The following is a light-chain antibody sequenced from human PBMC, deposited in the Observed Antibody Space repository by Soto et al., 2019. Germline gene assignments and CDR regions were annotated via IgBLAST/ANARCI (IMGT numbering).Light chain of an antibody. Sequence: EIVITQSPSTLSVVPGERATLSCRASQSVSSSYLAWYQQKPGQAPRLLIYGASSRATGIPDRFSGSGSGTDFTLTISRLEPEDFAVYYCQQYGRTFGQGTKVDIK. CDR1: QSVSSSY. J-gene: IGKJ1*01. V-gene: IGKV3-20*01. CDR3: QQYGRT. CDR2: GAS.